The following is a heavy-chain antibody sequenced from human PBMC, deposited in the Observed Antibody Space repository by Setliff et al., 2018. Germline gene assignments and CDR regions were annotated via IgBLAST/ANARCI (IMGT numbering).Heavy chain of an antibody. CDR3: ARIYCSGGSCYLDY. V-gene: IGHV2-70*11. J-gene: IGHJ4*02. Sequence: KSGPTLVNPTQTLTLTCTFSGFSLSTSGMCVSWIRQPPGKALEWLARIDWDDDKYYSTSLKTRLTISKDTFKNQVVLTMTNMDPVDTATYYCARIYCSGGSCYLDYWGQGTLVTVS. CDR1: GFSLSTSGMC. CDR2: IDWDDDK. D-gene: IGHD2-15*01.